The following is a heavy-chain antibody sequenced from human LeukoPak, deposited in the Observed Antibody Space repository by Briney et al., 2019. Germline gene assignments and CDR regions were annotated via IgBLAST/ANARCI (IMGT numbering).Heavy chain of an antibody. CDR3: AKWGDYDILTGYYDSDY. V-gene: IGHV3-23*01. CDR1: GFTFRNYA. J-gene: IGHJ4*02. Sequence: GASLRLSCAASGFTFRNYAMSWVRQAPGKGLEWVSAIVGSGSSTYYAHSVKGRFTISRDNSKNTLYLQLNRLRAEDTAVYYCAKWGDYDILTGYYDSDYWGQGTLVTVSS. D-gene: IGHD3-9*01. CDR2: IVGSGSST.